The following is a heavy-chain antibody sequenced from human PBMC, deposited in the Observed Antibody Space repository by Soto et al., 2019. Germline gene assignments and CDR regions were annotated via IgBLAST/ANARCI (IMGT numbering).Heavy chain of an antibody. J-gene: IGHJ3*02. CDR1: GGSFSGYY. D-gene: IGHD2-2*01. Sequence: QVQLQQWGAGLLKPSETLSLTCAVYGGSFSGYYWSWIRQPPGKGLEWIGEINHSGSTNYNPSLKSRVTISVDTSKNQFSLKLSSVTAADTAVYYCARGTDIVVVPAATDAFDIWGQGTTVTVSS. CDR3: ARGTDIVVVPAATDAFDI. CDR2: INHSGST. V-gene: IGHV4-34*01.